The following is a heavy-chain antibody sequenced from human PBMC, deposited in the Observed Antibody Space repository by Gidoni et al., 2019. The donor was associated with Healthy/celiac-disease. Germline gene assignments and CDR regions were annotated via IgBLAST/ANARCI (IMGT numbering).Heavy chain of an antibody. CDR3: ARVPKRYYYYGMDV. J-gene: IGHJ6*02. Sequence: QVQLVQSGAAVKKPGDSVKVSCQASGYTLPSYYMHWVRQAPGQWIEWMGIINPSGGSTSYAQKFQGRVTMTRDTSTSTVYMELSSLRSEDTAVYYCARVPKRYYYYGMDVWGQGTTVTVSS. CDR1: GYTLPSYY. CDR2: INPSGGST. V-gene: IGHV1-46*03.